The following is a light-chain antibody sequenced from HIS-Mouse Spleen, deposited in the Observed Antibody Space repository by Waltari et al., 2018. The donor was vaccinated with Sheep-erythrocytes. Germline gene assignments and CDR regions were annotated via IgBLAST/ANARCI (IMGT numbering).Light chain of an antibody. CDR1: KLGDKY. CDR2: QDS. CDR3: QAWDSSTVV. J-gene: IGLJ2*01. V-gene: IGLV3-1*01. Sequence: SYELTQPPSLSVSPGQTASITCSGDKLGDKYACWYHQKPGQSPVLVIYQDSKRPSGIPERFAGSNSGNTATLTISGTQAMDEADYYCQAWDSSTVVFGGGTKLTVL.